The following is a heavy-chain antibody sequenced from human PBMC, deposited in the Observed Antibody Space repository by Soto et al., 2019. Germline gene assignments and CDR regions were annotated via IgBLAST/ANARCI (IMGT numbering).Heavy chain of an antibody. V-gene: IGHV1-18*01. CDR2: ISAYNGNT. Sequence: ASVKVSCKASGYTFTSYGISWVRQAPGQGLEWMGWISAYNGNTNYAQKLQGRVTMTTDTSKSTAYMELRSLRSDDTAAYYCARDRVLMVYAPPYSGMDVWGQGTTVTVSS. CDR3: ARDRVLMVYAPPYSGMDV. J-gene: IGHJ6*02. CDR1: GYTFTSYG. D-gene: IGHD2-8*01.